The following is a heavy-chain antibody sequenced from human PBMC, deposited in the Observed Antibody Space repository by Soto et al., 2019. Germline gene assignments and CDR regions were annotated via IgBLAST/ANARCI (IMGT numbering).Heavy chain of an antibody. D-gene: IGHD2-15*01. V-gene: IGHV3-21*01. J-gene: IGHJ6*02. CDR2: ISSSSYI. CDR3: AREVVVVAATRYYYYGMDV. Sequence: GGSLRLSCAASGFTFSSYSMNWVRQAPGKGLEWVSSISSSSYIYYADSVKGRFTISRDNAKNSLYLQMNSLRAEDTAVYYCAREVVVVAATRYYYYGMDVWGQGTTVTVSS. CDR1: GFTFSSYS.